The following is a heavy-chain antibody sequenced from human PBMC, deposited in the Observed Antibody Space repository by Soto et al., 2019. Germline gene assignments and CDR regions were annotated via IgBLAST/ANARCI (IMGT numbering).Heavy chain of an antibody. CDR3: ASGTYYYDSSGDYY. V-gene: IGHV4-61*01. Sequence: QVQLQESGPGLVKPSETLSLTCTVSGGSVSSGSYYWSWIRQPPGKGLEWIGYIYYSGSTNYNPHLKSRVTISVDTSKNQFSLELSSVTAADTAVYYCASGTYYYDSSGDYYWGQGTLVTVSS. D-gene: IGHD3-22*01. J-gene: IGHJ4*02. CDR2: IYYSGST. CDR1: GGSVSSGSYY.